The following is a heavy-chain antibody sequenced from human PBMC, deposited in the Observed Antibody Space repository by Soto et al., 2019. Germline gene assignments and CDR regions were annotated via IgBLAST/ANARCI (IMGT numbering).Heavy chain of an antibody. CDR1: GGSISISNYY. J-gene: IGHJ3*02. D-gene: IGHD3-16*01. CDR3: ASPTLGAFDI. V-gene: IGHV4-39*01. Sequence: QLQLQESGPGLVKPSETLSLTCTVSGGSISISNYYWGWIRQPPGKGLEWIGSIYYSGSTSYNSSLKSRVTISVDTSKNQFSLRLSAVTAADTAVYYCASPTLGAFDIWGQGTMVTVSS. CDR2: IYYSGST.